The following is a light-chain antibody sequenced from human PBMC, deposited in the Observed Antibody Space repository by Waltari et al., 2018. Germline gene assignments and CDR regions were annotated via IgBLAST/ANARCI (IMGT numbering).Light chain of an antibody. Sequence: DIVLTQSPGTLSLSPGERATLSCRPSQSVVTRYLAWYQQKPGQAPRLLIYGTSTRATGIPDRISGSGSGTDFTLTISRLEPEDFAVYYCQQYHSSLTFGPGTRVDI. CDR2: GTS. V-gene: IGKV3-20*01. J-gene: IGKJ3*01. CDR1: QSVVTRY. CDR3: QQYHSSLT.